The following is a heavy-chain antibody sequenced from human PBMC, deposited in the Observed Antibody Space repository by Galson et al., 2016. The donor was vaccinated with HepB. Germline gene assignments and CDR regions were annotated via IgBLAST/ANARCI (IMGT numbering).Heavy chain of an antibody. CDR3: ARDVRRVPLSRSYSPHAFEL. Sequence: SETLSLTCTVSGGSVNSGSYYWNWIRQPPGSRLEWIGYIYYSGSTSYNPSLKSRVTISLDTSKNQFSLKLTSVTAAATAVYYCARDVRRVPLSRSYSPHAFELGGQGTMVTVSS. CDR1: GGSVNSGSYY. V-gene: IGHV4-61*01. J-gene: IGHJ3*01. CDR2: IYYSGST. D-gene: IGHD3-10*02.